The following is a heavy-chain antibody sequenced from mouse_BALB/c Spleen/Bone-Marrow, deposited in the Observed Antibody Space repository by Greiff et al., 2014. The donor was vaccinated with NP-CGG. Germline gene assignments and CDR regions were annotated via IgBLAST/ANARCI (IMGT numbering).Heavy chain of an antibody. J-gene: IGHJ2*01. CDR1: GFDFSRYW. CDR2: INPDSSTI. D-gene: IGHD1-2*01. CDR3: ARQGYYGYTDY. Sequence: EVQLVESGGGLVQPGGSLKLSCAASGFDFSRYWMRWVRQAPGKGLEWIGEINPDSSTINYTPSLKDKFIISRDNAKNTLYLQMSKVRSENTALYYCARQGYYGYTDYWGQGTTLTVSS. V-gene: IGHV4-1*02.